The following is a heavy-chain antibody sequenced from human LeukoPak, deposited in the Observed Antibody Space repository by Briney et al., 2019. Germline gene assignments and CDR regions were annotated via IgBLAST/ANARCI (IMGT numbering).Heavy chain of an antibody. J-gene: IGHJ4*02. CDR3: ARSSGITRAEGY. CDR2: INSDGSST. V-gene: IGHV3-74*01. Sequence: PGGSLRLSCAASGFTFCSYWMHWVRQAPGKGLVWVSRINSDGSSTTYADSVKGRFTISRDNAKNTLYLQMNSLRAEDTALYYCARSSGITRAEGYWGQGTLVTVSS. CDR1: GFTFCSYW. D-gene: IGHD1-14*01.